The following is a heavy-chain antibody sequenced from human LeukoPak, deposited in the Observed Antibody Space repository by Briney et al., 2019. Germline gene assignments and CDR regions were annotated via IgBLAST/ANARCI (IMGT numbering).Heavy chain of an antibody. Sequence: SETLSLTCSVSGGSISSGPYFWSWIRQPPGKGLEWIGYIYYSGSTNYNPSLKSRVTISVDTSKNQFSLKLSSVTAADTAVYYCARHKTYGYIDYWGQGTLVTVSS. CDR3: ARHKTYGYIDY. D-gene: IGHD2-8*01. J-gene: IGHJ4*02. V-gene: IGHV4-59*08. CDR1: GGSISSGPYF. CDR2: IYYSGST.